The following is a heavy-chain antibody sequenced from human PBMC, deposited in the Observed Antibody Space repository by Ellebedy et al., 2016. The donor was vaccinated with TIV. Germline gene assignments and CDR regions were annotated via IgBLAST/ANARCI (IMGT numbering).Heavy chain of an antibody. V-gene: IGHV4-39*01. J-gene: IGHJ4*02. CDR1: GGSIGSTSYY. D-gene: IGHD5-18*01. CDR3: ATPGYSSSIWDY. CDR2: IYSSGST. Sequence: MPSETLSLTCNVSGGSIGSTSYYWGWIRQPPGKGLEWIGSIYSSGSTFYNPSLKSRVTISVDTSKNQFSLRLNSVSAADTAVYYCATPGYSSSIWDYWGQGTLVTVSS.